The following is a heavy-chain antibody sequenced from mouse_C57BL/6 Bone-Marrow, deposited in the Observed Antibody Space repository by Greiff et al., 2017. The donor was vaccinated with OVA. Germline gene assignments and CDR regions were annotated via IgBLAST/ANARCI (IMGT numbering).Heavy chain of an antibody. J-gene: IGHJ2*01. CDR3: ARRWLLYFDY. D-gene: IGHD2-3*01. V-gene: IGHV1-4*01. Sequence: QVQLKESGAKLARPGASVKMSCKASGYTFTSYTMHWVKQRPGQGLEWIGYINPSSGYTKYNQKFKDKATLTADKSSSTAYMQLSSLTSEDSAVYYCARRWLLYFDYWGQGTTLTVSS. CDR1: GYTFTSYT. CDR2: INPSSGYT.